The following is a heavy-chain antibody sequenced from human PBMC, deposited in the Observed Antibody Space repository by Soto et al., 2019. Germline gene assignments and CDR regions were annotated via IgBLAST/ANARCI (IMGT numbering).Heavy chain of an antibody. Sequence: PSETLSLTCTVSGGSISSSSYYWGWIRQPPGKGLEWIGSIYYSGSTYYNPSLKSRVTISVDTSKNQFSLKLSSVTAADTAVYYCARLAYSYGYGYYYYGMDVWGQGTTVT. J-gene: IGHJ6*02. CDR2: IYYSGST. CDR3: ARLAYSYGYGYYYYGMDV. D-gene: IGHD5-18*01. V-gene: IGHV4-39*01. CDR1: GGSISSSSYY.